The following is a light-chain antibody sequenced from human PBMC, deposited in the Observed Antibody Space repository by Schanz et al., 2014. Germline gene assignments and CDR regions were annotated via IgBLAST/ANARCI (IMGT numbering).Light chain of an antibody. CDR3: QQYDKWPLT. Sequence: EIVMTQSPATLSVSPGERATLSCRASQSVSSNLAWYQQKPGQAPRRLIYGASTRATGVPARLSGSGSGTEFTLTISSLQSEDFAVYYCQQYDKWPLTFGPGTKVDIK. V-gene: IGKV3-15*01. CDR1: QSVSSN. CDR2: GAS. J-gene: IGKJ3*01.